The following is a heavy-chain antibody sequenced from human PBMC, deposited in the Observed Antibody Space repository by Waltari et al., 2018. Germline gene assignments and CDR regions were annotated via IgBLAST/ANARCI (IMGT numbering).Heavy chain of an antibody. CDR2: IKSKTDGGTT. D-gene: IGHD2-15*01. J-gene: IGHJ6*02. Sequence: EVQLVESGGGLVKPGGSLRLSCAASGFTFSNAWMTWVRQAPGKGLEWGGRIKSKTDGGTTDYAAPVKGRFTISRDDSKNTLYLQMNSLKTEDTAVYYCTTGFLLLDVWGQGTTVTVSS. CDR1: GFTFSNAW. CDR3: TTGFLLLDV. V-gene: IGHV3-15*01.